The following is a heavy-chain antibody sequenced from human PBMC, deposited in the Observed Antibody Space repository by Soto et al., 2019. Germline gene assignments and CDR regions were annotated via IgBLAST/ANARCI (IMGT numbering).Heavy chain of an antibody. J-gene: IGHJ4*02. Sequence: ASGKVSCKSSGSAFTSYDISWVRQAPGQGLEWMGWISAYNGNTNYAQNFQGRVTMTTDTSTTTAYMELRSLRSDDTAIYYCARTPNYWGQGTLVTVSS. V-gene: IGHV1-18*01. CDR2: ISAYNGNT. CDR1: GSAFTSYD. CDR3: ARTPNY.